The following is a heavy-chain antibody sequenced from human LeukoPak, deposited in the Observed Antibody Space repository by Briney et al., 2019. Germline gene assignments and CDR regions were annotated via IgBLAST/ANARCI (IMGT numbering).Heavy chain of an antibody. CDR1: GYTFTSYG. CDR3: ARTIPSYYYDSSGFSIFDY. D-gene: IGHD3-22*01. Sequence: ASVKVSCKASGYTFTSYGISWVRQAPGQGLEWMGWISADNGNTNYAQKLQGRVTMTTDTSTSTAYMELRSLRSDDTAVYYCARTIPSYYYDSSGFSIFDYWGQGTLVTVSS. J-gene: IGHJ4*02. CDR2: ISADNGNT. V-gene: IGHV1-18*01.